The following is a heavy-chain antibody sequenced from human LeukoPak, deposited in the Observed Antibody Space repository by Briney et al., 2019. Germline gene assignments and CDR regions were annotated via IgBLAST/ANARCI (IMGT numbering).Heavy chain of an antibody. CDR1: GFTFSSYA. CDR3: AKDLSPTTSNGY. D-gene: IGHD1-26*01. Sequence: PGGSLRLSCAASGFTFSSYAMSWVRQAPGKGPEWVSAISGSGGSTYYADSVKGRFTISRDDSKNTLYLQMNSLRAEDTAVYYCAKDLSPTTSNGYWGQGTLVTVSS. V-gene: IGHV3-23*01. CDR2: ISGSGGST. J-gene: IGHJ4*02.